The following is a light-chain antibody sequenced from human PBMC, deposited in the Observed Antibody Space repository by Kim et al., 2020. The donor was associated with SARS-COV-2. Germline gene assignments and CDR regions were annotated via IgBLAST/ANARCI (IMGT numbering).Light chain of an antibody. CDR3: QQYYSYPPMYT. CDR1: QGISSF. J-gene: IGKJ2*01. CDR2: AAS. Sequence: AIRITQSPSSLSASTGDRVTITCRASQGISSFLAWYQQKPGKAPKLLIYAASTLQSGVPSRFSGSGSGTDFTLTISGLQSEDFATYYCQQYYSYPPMYTFGQGTKLEIK. V-gene: IGKV1-8*01.